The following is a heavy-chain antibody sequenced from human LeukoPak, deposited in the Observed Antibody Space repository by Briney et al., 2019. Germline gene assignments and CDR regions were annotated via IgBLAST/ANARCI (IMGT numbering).Heavy chain of an antibody. V-gene: IGHV2-70*04. D-gene: IGHD6-13*01. Sequence: SGPTLVNPTETLTLTCTFSGFSLSTSGMRVSWIRQPPGKALEWLARIDWDDDKFYSTSLKTRLTISKDTSKNQVVLTVTNIDPVDTATYYCAWSPVGYFDYWGQGTLVTVSS. CDR3: AWSPVGYFDY. J-gene: IGHJ4*02. CDR2: IDWDDDK. CDR1: GFSLSTSGMR.